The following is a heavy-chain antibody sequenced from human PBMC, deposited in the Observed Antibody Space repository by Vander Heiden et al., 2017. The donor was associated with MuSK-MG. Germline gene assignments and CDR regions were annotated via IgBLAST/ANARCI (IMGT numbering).Heavy chain of an antibody. J-gene: IGHJ4*02. CDR2: VYYSGST. Sequence: QLQLQESGPGLVKPSATLSLTCTVSGDSIRTSGYYWGWIRPPPGKGLEWIGNVYYSGSTDYNPSLKSRITISVVTSKNQFSLKVYSVTAADTAVYYCARYKSGTMFADWGQGTLVTVSS. V-gene: IGHV4-39*01. CDR3: ARYKSGTMFAD. D-gene: IGHD1-7*01. CDR1: GDSIRTSGYY.